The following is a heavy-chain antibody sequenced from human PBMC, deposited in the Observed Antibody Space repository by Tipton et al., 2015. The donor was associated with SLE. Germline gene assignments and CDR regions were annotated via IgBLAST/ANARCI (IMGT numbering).Heavy chain of an antibody. J-gene: IGHJ3*02. CDR3: ARMTSSHTFDI. CDR1: GGSISITSSY. CDR2: IYWTGTT. V-gene: IGHV4-39*07. Sequence: TLSLTCTVSGGSISITSSYWGWFRQPPGRGLEWIGDIYWTGTTYYTPSLKSRLTISVDTSRNQFSLNLSSVTAADTAFYYCARMTSSHTFDIWGQGTMVTVSS.